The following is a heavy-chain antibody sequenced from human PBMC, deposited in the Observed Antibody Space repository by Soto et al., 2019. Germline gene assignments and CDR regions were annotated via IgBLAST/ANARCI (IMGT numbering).Heavy chain of an antibody. J-gene: IGHJ4*02. CDR3: AKDRRAGGNSAFYFDF. V-gene: IGHV3-23*01. CDR2: ISATGGGT. D-gene: IGHD3-16*01. CDR1: GFKFSNYA. Sequence: VGSLRLSCVASGFKFSNYAMSWVRQAPGKGLEWVSLISATGGGTYYADSVKGRFTISRDNSHDTLYLQVHSLTAEDTAVYYCAKDRRAGGNSAFYFDFWGQGAQVTVSS.